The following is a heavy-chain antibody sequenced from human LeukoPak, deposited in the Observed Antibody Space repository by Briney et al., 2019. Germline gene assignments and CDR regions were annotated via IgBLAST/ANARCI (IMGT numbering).Heavy chain of an antibody. CDR3: ASWSTGVYARFDY. Sequence: SETLSLTCTVSGGPISSYYWSWIRQPPGKGLEWIGYIYYSGSTNYNPSLKSRVTISVDTSKNQFSLKLSSVTAADTAVYYCASWSTGVYARFDYWGQGTLVTVSS. J-gene: IGHJ4*02. V-gene: IGHV4-59*01. CDR2: IYYSGST. CDR1: GGPISSYY. D-gene: IGHD5/OR15-5a*01.